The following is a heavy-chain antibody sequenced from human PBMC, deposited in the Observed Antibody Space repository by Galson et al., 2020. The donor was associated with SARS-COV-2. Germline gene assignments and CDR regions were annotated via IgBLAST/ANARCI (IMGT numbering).Heavy chain of an antibody. J-gene: IGHJ4*02. V-gene: IGHV4-39*07. CDR1: GGSIKSTIYY. CDR2: LYCSGSS. Sequence: SETLSLTCTVSGGSIKSTIYYWGWIRQPPGKGLEWNGNLYCSGSSYYNPSLKGRVTISVDSSKNQFSLKLSSVTAADTAVYYCASYLYIVPSYYFDYWGQGTLVTVSS. CDR3: ASYLYIVPSYYFDY. D-gene: IGHD5-12*01.